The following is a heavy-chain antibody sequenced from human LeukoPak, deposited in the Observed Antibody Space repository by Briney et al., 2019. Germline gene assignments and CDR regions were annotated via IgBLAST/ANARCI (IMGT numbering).Heavy chain of an antibody. CDR1: GGSISSGSYY. CDR2: IYTSGST. J-gene: IGHJ4*02. D-gene: IGHD1-26*01. CDR3: AREFRGSPRTGFDY. Sequence: SQTLSLTCTVSGGSISSGSYYWSWIRQPAGKGLEWIGRIYTSGSTNYNPSLKSRVTISVDTSKNQFSLKLSSVTAADTAVYYCAREFRGSPRTGFDYWGQGTLVTVSS. V-gene: IGHV4-61*02.